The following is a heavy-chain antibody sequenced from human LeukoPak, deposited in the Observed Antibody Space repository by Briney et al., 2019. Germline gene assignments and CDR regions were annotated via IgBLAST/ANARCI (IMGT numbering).Heavy chain of an antibody. J-gene: IGHJ4*02. CDR2: ISGSGDST. CDR3: AKSRTSFQGLVDS. CDR1: GFTFSSHA. D-gene: IGHD2-2*01. V-gene: IGHV3-23*01. Sequence: GGSLRLSCAASGFTFSSHAMSWVRQAPGKGLEWVSGISGSGDSTNYADSVKGRFTISRDNSKYTLYLQMNSLTVEDTAVYYCAKSRTSFQGLVDSWGQGTLVTVSS.